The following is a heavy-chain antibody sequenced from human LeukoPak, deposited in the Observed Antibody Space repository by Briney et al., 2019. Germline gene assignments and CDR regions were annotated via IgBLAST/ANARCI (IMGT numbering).Heavy chain of an antibody. J-gene: IGHJ4*02. D-gene: IGHD2-21*01. CDR3: ARALHMRTVSLGY. CDR2: MNPNSGNT. CDR1: GYTFTSYD. V-gene: IGHV1-8*01. Sequence: ASVKVSCKASGYTFTSYDINWVRQATGQGLEWMGWMNPNSGNTGYAQKFQGRVTMTRNTSISTAYMELCSLRSEDTAVYYCARALHMRTVSLGYWGQGTLVTVSS.